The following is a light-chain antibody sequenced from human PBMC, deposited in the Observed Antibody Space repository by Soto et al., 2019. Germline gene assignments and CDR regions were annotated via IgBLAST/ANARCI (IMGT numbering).Light chain of an antibody. CDR1: QSFSSI. CDR2: AAS. J-gene: IGKJ1*01. V-gene: IGKV1-39*01. CDR3: QQSYSLPRT. Sequence: DIQMTQSPSSLSASVGDRVTITCRASQSFSSIVNWYQQKPGKAPKLLIYAASSLHSGVPSRFSGSGSGIDFTLTITSLQPEDFATYYCQQSYSLPRTFGQGTKVEIK.